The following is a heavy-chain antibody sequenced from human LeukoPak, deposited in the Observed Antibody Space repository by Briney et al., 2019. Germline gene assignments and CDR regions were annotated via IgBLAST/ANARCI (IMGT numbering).Heavy chain of an antibody. Sequence: SLRLSCEALGFTFSAYRRHWVRQAPDKGLEWGAGIRYNGGNEKYADSVKGGITISRENYKNILYLQMNSLRAEDTDMYYCARDVASSCRYNWGASYYYYMDVWGRGTTVTVSS. CDR2: IRYNGGNE. CDR1: GFTFSAYR. J-gene: IGHJ6*03. CDR3: ARDVASSCRYNWGASYYYYMDV. D-gene: IGHD3-16*02. V-gene: IGHV3-33*01.